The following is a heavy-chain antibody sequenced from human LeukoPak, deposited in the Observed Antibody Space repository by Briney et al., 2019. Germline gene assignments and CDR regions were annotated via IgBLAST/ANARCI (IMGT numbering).Heavy chain of an antibody. CDR1: GYSISSGGYS. D-gene: IGHD2-21*02. Sequence: SETLSLTCTVSGYSISSGGYSWNWIRQPPGKGLEWIGYIYNSGTTSYNPSLKSRVTVSVDTSKNQLSLKLRSVTAADTALYYCARGWGPAYCGGDCHRHFDYWGQGTLVTVSS. J-gene: IGHJ4*02. CDR2: IYNSGTT. CDR3: ARGWGPAYCGGDCHRHFDY. V-gene: IGHV4-30-4*07.